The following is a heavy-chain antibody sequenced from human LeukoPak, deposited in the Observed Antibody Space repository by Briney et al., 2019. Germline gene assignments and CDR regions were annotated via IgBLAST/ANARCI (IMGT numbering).Heavy chain of an antibody. CDR2: IYYSGST. CDR3: ARVPIAAAGHYFDY. J-gene: IGHJ4*02. CDR1: GGSISSSGYY. Sequence: KASETLSLTCTVSGGSISSSGYYRGWIRQPPGKGLEWIGSIYYSGSTYYNPSLKGRVTISVDTSKNQFSLKLSSVTAADTAVYYCARVPIAAAGHYFDYWGQGTLVAVSS. V-gene: IGHV4-39*07. D-gene: IGHD6-13*01.